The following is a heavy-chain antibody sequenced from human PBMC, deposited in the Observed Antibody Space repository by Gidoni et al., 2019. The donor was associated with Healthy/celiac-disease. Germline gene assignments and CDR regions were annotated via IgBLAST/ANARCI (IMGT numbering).Heavy chain of an antibody. V-gene: IGHV4-34*01. Sequence: QVQLQQWGAGLLKPSETLSLTCAVYGGSFSGYYWSWLRQPPGKGLEWIGEINHSGSTNYNPSLKSRVTISVDTSKNQFSLKLSSVTAADTAVYYCARGVSDYVWGSYRFSSSGMDVWGQGTTVTVSS. CDR1: GGSFSGYY. D-gene: IGHD3-16*02. CDR3: ARGVSDYVWGSYRFSSSGMDV. CDR2: INHSGST. J-gene: IGHJ6*02.